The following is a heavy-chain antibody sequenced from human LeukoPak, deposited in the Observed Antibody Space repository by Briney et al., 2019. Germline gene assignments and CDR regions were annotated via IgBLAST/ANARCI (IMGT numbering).Heavy chain of an antibody. Sequence: GGSLRLSCAASGFTFSSYSMNWVRQAPGKGLEWVSSISSSSSYIYYADSVKGRFTISRDNAKNSLYLQMNSLRAEDTAVYYCARDGTYYYDSSGYYFDYWGQGTLVTVSS. CDR1: GFTFSSYS. CDR2: ISSSSSYI. J-gene: IGHJ4*02. V-gene: IGHV3-21*01. D-gene: IGHD3-22*01. CDR3: ARDGTYYYDSSGYYFDY.